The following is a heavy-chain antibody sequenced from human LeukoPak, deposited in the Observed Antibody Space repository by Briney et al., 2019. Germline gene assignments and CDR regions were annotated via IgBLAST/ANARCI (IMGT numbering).Heavy chain of an antibody. Sequence: SETLSLTCTVSGGSISSYYWSWIRQPPGKGLEWIGYIYYSGSTNYNPSLKSRVTISVDTSKNQFSLKLSSVTAADTAVYYCARAKQEGYYDILTGYHDRYLDYWGQGTLVTVSS. D-gene: IGHD3-9*01. J-gene: IGHJ4*02. CDR1: GGSISSYY. V-gene: IGHV4-59*08. CDR3: ARAKQEGYYDILTGYHDRYLDY. CDR2: IYYSGST.